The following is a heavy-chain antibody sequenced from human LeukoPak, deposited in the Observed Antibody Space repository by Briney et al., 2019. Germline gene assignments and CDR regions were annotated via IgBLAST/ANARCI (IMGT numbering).Heavy chain of an antibody. CDR1: GGSISSSNW. Sequence: SETLSLTCAVSGGSISSSNWWSWVRQPPGKGLEWIGEIYHSGSTNYNPSLKSRVTISVDKSKSQFSLKLSSVTAADTAVYYCARARYSSGWFGRYTPCDYWGQGTLVTVSS. J-gene: IGHJ4*02. V-gene: IGHV4-4*02. CDR2: IYHSGST. D-gene: IGHD6-19*01. CDR3: ARARYSSGWFGRYTPCDY.